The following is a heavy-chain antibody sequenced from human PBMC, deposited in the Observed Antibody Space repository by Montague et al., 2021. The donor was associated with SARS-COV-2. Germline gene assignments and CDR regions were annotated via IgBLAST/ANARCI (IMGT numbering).Heavy chain of an antibody. D-gene: IGHD3-22*01. V-gene: IGHV3-9*01. Sequence: SLRLSCAASGFIFEDYAMHWARQAPGKGLEWVSGISWNSGSIAYADSVKGRFTISRENAKNSLYLQMSSLRPEDTALYYCAKDGGHSSGYYYKGGFDPWGQGTPVTVSS. J-gene: IGHJ5*02. CDR3: AKDGGHSSGYYYKGGFDP. CDR2: ISWNSGSI. CDR1: GFIFEDYA.